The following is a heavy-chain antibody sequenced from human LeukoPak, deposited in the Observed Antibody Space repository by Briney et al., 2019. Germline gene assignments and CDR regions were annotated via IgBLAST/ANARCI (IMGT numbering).Heavy chain of an antibody. Sequence: PGGSLRLSCAASGFTFSSTWMSWVRQAPGKVLEWVGNIQPDGSEGYPVDSVKGRFTISRDNSKNSLYLQMNSLRTEDTALYHCAKGSGWSQSDYYYMDVWGKGTTVTVSS. CDR2: IQPDGSEG. D-gene: IGHD6-19*01. CDR3: AKGSGWSQSDYYYMDV. CDR1: GFTFSSTW. V-gene: IGHV3-7*03. J-gene: IGHJ6*03.